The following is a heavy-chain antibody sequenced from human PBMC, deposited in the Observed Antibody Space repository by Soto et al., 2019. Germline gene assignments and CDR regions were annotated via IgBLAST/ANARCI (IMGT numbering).Heavy chain of an antibody. J-gene: IGHJ6*02. CDR1: GGSISSYY. D-gene: IGHD6-13*01. Sequence: PSETLSLTCTVSGGSISSYYWSWIRQPPGKGLEWIGYIYYSGSTNYNPSLKSRVTISVDTSKNQFSLKLSSVTAADTAVYYCARHPYSSRYYYYGMDVWGQGTTVTVSS. V-gene: IGHV4-59*08. CDR2: IYYSGST. CDR3: ARHPYSSRYYYYGMDV.